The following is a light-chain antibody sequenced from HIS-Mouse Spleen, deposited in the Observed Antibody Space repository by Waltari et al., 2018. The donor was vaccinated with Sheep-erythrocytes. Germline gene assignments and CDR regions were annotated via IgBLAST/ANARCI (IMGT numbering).Light chain of an antibody. Sequence: QSALTQPASVSGSPGQSITISCTGTRSDVGRSNLVSWYQQHPGKAPKLLIYEGSKRPSGVSNRFSGSKSGNTASLTISGLQAEDEADYYCCSYAGSSTPWVFGGGTKLTVL. J-gene: IGLJ3*02. CDR3: CSYAGSSTPWV. CDR2: EGS. V-gene: IGLV2-23*01. CDR1: RSDVGRSNL.